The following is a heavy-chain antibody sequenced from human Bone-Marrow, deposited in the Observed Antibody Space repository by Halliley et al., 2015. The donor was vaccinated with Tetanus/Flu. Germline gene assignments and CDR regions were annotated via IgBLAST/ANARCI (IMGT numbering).Heavy chain of an antibody. J-gene: IGHJ4*02. CDR3: AKYHTLVGYDS. D-gene: IGHD2-21*01. Sequence: SLRLSCGASGFIFSDYTLNWVRQAPGTGLEWVSSISSDKTYIYYADSVKGRFTISRDNAENSLYLQMSNLRVEDTAIYYCAKYHTLVGYDSWGRGTLITVSS. CDR2: ISSDKTYI. V-gene: IGHV3-21*01. CDR1: GFIFSDYT.